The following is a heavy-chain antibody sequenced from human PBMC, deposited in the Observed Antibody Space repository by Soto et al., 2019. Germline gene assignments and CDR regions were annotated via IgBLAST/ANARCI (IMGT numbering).Heavy chain of an antibody. V-gene: IGHV4-34*01. J-gene: IGHJ6*02. Sequence: PSETLSLTCAVYGGSFSGYYWSWIRQPPGKWLEWIGEINHSGSTNYNPSLKSRVTISVDTSKNQFSLKLSSVTAADTAVYYCARGQITMVRGVIINNYYYYYGMDVWGQGXTVTVYS. CDR1: GGSFSGYY. D-gene: IGHD3-10*01. CDR2: INHSGST. CDR3: ARGQITMVRGVIINNYYYYYGMDV.